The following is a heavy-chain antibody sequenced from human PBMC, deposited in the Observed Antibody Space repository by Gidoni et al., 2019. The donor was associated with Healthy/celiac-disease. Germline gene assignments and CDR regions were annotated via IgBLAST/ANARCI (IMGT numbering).Heavy chain of an antibody. CDR3: AKSDSSSWYFFFLVY. J-gene: IGHJ4*02. Sequence: EVQLLESGGGLVQPGGSLRLSCAASGFPFSSDAMSWVREAPGKGREWVSAISGSGGSTYNADSVKGRFTISRDNSKNTLYLQMNSLRAEDTAVYYCAKSDSSSWYFFFLVYWGQGTLVTVSS. D-gene: IGHD6-13*01. V-gene: IGHV3-23*01. CDR1: GFPFSSDA. CDR2: ISGSGGST.